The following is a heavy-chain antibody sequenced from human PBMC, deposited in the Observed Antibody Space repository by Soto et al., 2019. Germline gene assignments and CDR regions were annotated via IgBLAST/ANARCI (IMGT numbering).Heavy chain of an antibody. CDR3: AKVSRKGSARDFDY. V-gene: IGHV1-8*01. CDR1: GYTFSNYD. Sequence: QVQLVQSGAELKKPGASVKVSCKASGYTFSNYDMNWVRQATGQGPEWIGWVNPNNGDTGYAQKFQGRVTLTTDISTTTAYRELTSLRSEDTAIYYCAKVSRKGSARDFDYWGQGTLITVSS. D-gene: IGHD3-10*01. CDR2: VNPNNGDT. J-gene: IGHJ4*02.